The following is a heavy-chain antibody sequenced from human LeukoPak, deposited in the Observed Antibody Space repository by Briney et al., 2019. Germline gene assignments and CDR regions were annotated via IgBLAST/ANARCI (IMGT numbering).Heavy chain of an antibody. CDR2: ISNDGGGT. V-gene: IGHV3-23*01. D-gene: IGHD3-22*01. Sequence: GGSLRLSCAASGFIVNNYGLSWVRQAPGKGLEWVSAISNDGGGTNSAAFVKGRFTISKDNSKNTLFLQMNRLRDETTALYYCAKGSSVYFVDLWGQGTLVTVSS. CDR3: AKGSSVYFVDL. CDR1: GFIVNNYG. J-gene: IGHJ5*02.